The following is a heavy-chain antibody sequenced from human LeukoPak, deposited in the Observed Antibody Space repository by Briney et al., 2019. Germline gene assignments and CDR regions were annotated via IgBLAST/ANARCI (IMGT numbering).Heavy chain of an antibody. D-gene: IGHD3-3*01. CDR2: INHSGST. CDR1: GGSFSGYF. V-gene: IGHV4-34*01. Sequence: SETLSLTCAVYGGSFSGYFWSWIRQAPGRGLEWIGEINHSGSTNYNPSLKSRVTMSVDTSKRHLSLKLSSVTAADTAVYYCARAPKLLEWLLNFVYWGQGTLVTVSS. CDR3: ARAPKLLEWLLNFVY. J-gene: IGHJ4*02.